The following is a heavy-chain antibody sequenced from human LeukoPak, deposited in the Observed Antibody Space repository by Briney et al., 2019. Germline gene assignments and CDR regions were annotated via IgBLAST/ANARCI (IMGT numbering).Heavy chain of an antibody. V-gene: IGHV4-38-2*02. D-gene: IGHD3-16*01. CDR1: GYSISSGYY. CDR2: IYHSGYT. J-gene: IGHJ4*02. CDR3: VRDMNPTHYFDY. Sequence: PSETLSLTCNVSGYSISSGYYWGWIRQPPGKGLEWIGSIYHSGYTHYNPSLKGRVTMSVDTSKNDFSLKLSSVAAAVTAIYYCVRDMNPTHYFDYWGQGTLVTVSS.